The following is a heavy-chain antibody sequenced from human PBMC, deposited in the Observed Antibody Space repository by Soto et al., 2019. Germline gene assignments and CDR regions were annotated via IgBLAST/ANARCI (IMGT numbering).Heavy chain of an antibody. Sequence: QVQLVQSGAEVKKPGSSVKVSCKASGGTFSNYTITWVQQAPGQGLEWMGRIIPILDIANYAKKFQGRVTITADKSTSTAYMELSSLRSEDTAVYYCARDVGLGPVTVSTHVDYWGQGTLVIVSS. CDR1: GGTFSNYT. J-gene: IGHJ4*02. CDR2: IIPILDIA. CDR3: ARDVGLGPVTVSTHVDY. V-gene: IGHV1-69*08. D-gene: IGHD4-17*01.